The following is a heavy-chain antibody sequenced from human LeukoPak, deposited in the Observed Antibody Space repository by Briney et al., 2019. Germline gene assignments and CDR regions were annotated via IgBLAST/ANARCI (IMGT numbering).Heavy chain of an antibody. CDR3: ARQVVVPAANNWFDP. Sequence: GESLKISCKGSGYSFTGYWIGWVRQMPGKGLEWMGIIYPGDSDTRYSPSFQGQVTISADKSISTAYLQWSSLKASDTAMYYCARQVVVPAANNWFDPWGQGTLVTVSS. CDR1: GYSFTGYW. D-gene: IGHD2-2*01. J-gene: IGHJ5*02. V-gene: IGHV5-51*01. CDR2: IYPGDSDT.